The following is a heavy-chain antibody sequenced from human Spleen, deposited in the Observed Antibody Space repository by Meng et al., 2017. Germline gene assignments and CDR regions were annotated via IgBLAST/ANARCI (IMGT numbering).Heavy chain of an antibody. CDR1: RYNFPDYY. CDR3: ARGARSSLPDY. Sequence: QVQLVQSGAEVKKPGASVKVSCKPSRYNFPDYYIHWVRRAPGQGLEWMGGIIPAFGAPNHAQKFQGRVRITADESTSTAYMELSSLRSEDTAVYFCARGARSSLPDYWGQGTLVTVSS. V-gene: IGHV1-69*01. D-gene: IGHD2-2*01. J-gene: IGHJ4*02. CDR2: IIPAFGAP.